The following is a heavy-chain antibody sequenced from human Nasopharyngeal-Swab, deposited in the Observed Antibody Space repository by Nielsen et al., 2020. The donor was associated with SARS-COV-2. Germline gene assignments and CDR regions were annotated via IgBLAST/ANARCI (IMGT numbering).Heavy chain of an antibody. J-gene: IGHJ6*02. CDR1: GFTFSDSA. CDR3: ARDYGDYGNYYYGMDV. Sequence: GESLKISCAASGFTFSDSAIHWVRQASGEGLEWVANIKQDGSEKYYVDSVKGRFTISRDNAKNSLYLQMNSLRAEDTAVYYCARDYGDYGNYYYGMDVWGQGTTVTVSS. V-gene: IGHV3-7*01. CDR2: IKQDGSEK. D-gene: IGHD4-17*01.